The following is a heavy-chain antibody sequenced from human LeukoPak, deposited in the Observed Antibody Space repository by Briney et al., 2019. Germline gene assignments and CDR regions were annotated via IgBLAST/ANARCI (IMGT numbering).Heavy chain of an antibody. CDR1: GGSISSYY. CDR2: IYYSGST. CDR3: ARPITMGDAFDI. J-gene: IGHJ3*02. D-gene: IGHD3-3*01. Sequence: SETLSLTCTVSGGSISSYYWSWIRQPPGKGLEWIGYIYYSGSTNYNPSLKSRVTISVDTSKSQFSLKLSSVTAADTAVYYCARPITMGDAFDIWGQGTMVTVSS. V-gene: IGHV4-59*08.